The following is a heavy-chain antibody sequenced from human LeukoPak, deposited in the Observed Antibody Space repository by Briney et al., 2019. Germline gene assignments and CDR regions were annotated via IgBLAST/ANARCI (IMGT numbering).Heavy chain of an antibody. CDR3: ARQRGGVYYDSSGYSVDH. V-gene: IGHV3-7*01. Sequence: GGSLRLSCAASGFTFSSYWMSWVRQAPGKGLEWVANIKQDGSEKYYVDSVKGRFTISRDNAKNSLYLQMNSLRAEDTAVYYCARQRGGVYYDSSGYSVDHLWQGALVTVSS. D-gene: IGHD3-22*01. J-gene: IGHJ5*02. CDR1: GFTFSSYW. CDR2: IKQDGSEK.